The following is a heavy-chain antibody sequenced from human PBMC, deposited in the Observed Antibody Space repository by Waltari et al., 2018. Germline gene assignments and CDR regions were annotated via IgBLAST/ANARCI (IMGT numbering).Heavy chain of an antibody. CDR2: IRYDGSNK. V-gene: IGHV3-30*02. J-gene: IGHJ4*02. Sequence: QVQLVESGGGVVQPGGSLRLSCAASGFTFSSYGMHWVRQAPGKGLEWVAFIRYDGSNKYYADSVKGRFTISRDNSKNTLYLQMNSLRAEDTAVYYCAKDHGELLERSFDYWGQGTLVTVSS. CDR3: AKDHGELLERSFDY. CDR1: GFTFSSYG. D-gene: IGHD1-26*01.